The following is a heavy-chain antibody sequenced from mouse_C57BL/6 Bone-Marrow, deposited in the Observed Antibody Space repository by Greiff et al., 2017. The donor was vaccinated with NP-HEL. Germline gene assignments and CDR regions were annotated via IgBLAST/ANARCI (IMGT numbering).Heavy chain of an antibody. D-gene: IGHD2-3*01. CDR2: IWRGGST. CDR3: AKNRCYDGYYCWFAY. CDR1: GFSLTSYG. V-gene: IGHV2-5*01. Sequence: QVQLKDSGPGLVQPSQSLSITCTVSGFSLTSYGVHWVRQSPGKGLEWLGVIWRGGSTDYNAAFMSRLSITTDNTKSQVFYKMNSLQADNTAIYYCAKNRCYDGYYCWFAYWGQGTLVTVSA. J-gene: IGHJ3*01.